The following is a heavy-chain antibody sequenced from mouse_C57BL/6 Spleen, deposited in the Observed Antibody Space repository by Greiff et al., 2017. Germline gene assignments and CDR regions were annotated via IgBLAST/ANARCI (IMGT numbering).Heavy chain of an antibody. Sequence: VQLQESGPELVKPGASVKISCKASGYAFSSSWMNWVKQRPGKGLEWIGRIYPGDGDTNYNGKFKGKATLTADKSSSTAYMQLSSLTSEDSAVYFCARDPYYFDYWGQGTTLTVSS. CDR3: ARDPYYFDY. CDR1: GYAFSSSW. J-gene: IGHJ2*01. CDR2: IYPGDGDT. V-gene: IGHV1-82*01.